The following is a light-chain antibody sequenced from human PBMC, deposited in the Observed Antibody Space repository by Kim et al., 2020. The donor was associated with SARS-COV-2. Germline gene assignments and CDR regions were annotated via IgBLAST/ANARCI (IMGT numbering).Light chain of an antibody. CDR1: QPVSTSY. J-gene: IGKJ4*01. Sequence: APGQRATLACRASQPVSTSYLAWYQQKPGQAPRLLINDASRRATGIPDRFSGSGSGTDFTLTISRLEPEDFAVYYCQQYASSPTTFGGGTKVDIK. CDR3: QQYASSPTT. V-gene: IGKV3-20*01. CDR2: DAS.